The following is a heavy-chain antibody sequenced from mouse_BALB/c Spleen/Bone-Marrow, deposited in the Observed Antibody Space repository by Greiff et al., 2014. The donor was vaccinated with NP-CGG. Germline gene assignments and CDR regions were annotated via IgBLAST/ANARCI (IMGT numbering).Heavy chain of an antibody. D-gene: IGHD4-1*01. V-gene: IGHV1-4*01. Sequence: QVQPQQSGAELARPGASVKMSCKASGYTFTNYTMQWIRQRPGQGLEWIGYIVPGSDYTNYNQNFKDKATLTADKSSSTAYMQLNSLTSEDFAVYYCAREARTGAWFAYWGQGTLVTVSA. CDR2: IVPGSDYT. J-gene: IGHJ3*01. CDR1: GYTFTNYT. CDR3: AREARTGAWFAY.